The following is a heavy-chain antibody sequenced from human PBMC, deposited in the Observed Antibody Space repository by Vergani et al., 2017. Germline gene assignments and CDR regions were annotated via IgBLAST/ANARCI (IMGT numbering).Heavy chain of an antibody. V-gene: IGHV3-15*01. CDR1: GFTFSNAW. D-gene: IGHD3-10*01. J-gene: IGHJ4*02. Sequence: VQLVESGGGLVKPGGSLRLSCAASGFTFSNAWMSWVRQAPGKGLEWVGRIKSKTDGGTTDYAAPVKGRFTISRDDSNNTLYLQMNSLKTEDTAVYYCTTTVRGVDRAFDYGGQGTLVTVSA. CDR2: IKSKTDGGTT. CDR3: TTTVRGVDRAFDY.